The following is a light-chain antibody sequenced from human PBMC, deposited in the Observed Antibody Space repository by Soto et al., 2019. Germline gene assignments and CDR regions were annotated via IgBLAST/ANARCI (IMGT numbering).Light chain of an antibody. CDR3: QQYDSSPWT. CDR1: QSVRSSF. V-gene: IGKV3-20*01. J-gene: IGKJ1*01. Sequence: ESVLTQSPGTLSLSPGERATLSCRASQSVRSSFFAWYQLKPGQAPRLLIYGASSRATGIPDRFSGSGSGTDFTLTISRLETEDFAVYYCQQYDSSPWTFGQGTKVEIK. CDR2: GAS.